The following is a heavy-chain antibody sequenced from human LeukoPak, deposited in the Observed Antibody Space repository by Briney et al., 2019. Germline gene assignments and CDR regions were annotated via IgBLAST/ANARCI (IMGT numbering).Heavy chain of an antibody. V-gene: IGHV3-48*01. CDR1: GFTFSSYS. J-gene: IGHJ4*02. Sequence: QAAGSLRLSCAASGFTFSSYSMNWVRQAPGKGLEWVSYISSSSSTIYYADSVKGRFTISRDNAKNSLYLQMNILRAEDTAVYYCARDRGNYYDSSGFDYWGQGTLVTVSS. CDR3: ARDRGNYYDSSGFDY. D-gene: IGHD3-22*01. CDR2: ISSSSSTI.